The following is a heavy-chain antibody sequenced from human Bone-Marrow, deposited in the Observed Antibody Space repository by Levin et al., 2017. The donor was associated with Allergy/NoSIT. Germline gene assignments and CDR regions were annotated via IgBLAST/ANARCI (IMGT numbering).Heavy chain of an antibody. CDR2: IYYSGNT. CDR3: AREDGYVFDY. CDR1: GGSISTGGFH. J-gene: IGHJ4*02. D-gene: IGHD5-24*01. Sequence: SETLSLTCSLSGGSISTGGFHWSWVRQRPGTGLEWIGYIYYSGNTYYNPSRQSRLSISIDTSKNQFSLRLTSVTAADTAVYYCAREDGYVFDYWGQGTLVTVSS. V-gene: IGHV4-31*03.